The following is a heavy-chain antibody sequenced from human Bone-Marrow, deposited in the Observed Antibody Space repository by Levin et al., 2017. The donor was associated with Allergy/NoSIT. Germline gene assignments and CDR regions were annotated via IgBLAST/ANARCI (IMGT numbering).Heavy chain of an antibody. D-gene: IGHD3-22*01. V-gene: IGHV4-4*07. J-gene: IGHJ4*02. CDR2: IYHSGST. CDR1: GGSLRMYY. CDR3: ARHSGDYYDSSAYDPTHFDY. Sequence: SETLSLTCTVSGGSLRMYYWSWIRQSAEKGLEWVGRIYHSGSTKFNPSLRSRVAMSVDRSRSQFSLRLTSVTAADTAVYYCARHSGDYYDSSAYDPTHFDYWGQGIPVIVSS.